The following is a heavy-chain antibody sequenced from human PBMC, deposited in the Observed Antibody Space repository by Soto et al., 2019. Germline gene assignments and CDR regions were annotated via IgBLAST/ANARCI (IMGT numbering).Heavy chain of an antibody. CDR3: ARDSRYSSSWYGYYYYYGMDV. V-gene: IGHV6-1*01. CDR1: GDSVSSNSAA. J-gene: IGHJ6*02. CDR2: TYYRSKWYN. Sequence: SQTLSLTCVISGDSVSSNSAAWNWIRQSPSRGLEWLGRTYYRSKWYNDYAVSVKSRITINPDTSKNQFSLQLNSVTPEDTAVYYCARDSRYSSSWYGYYYYYGMDVWGQGTTVTVSS. D-gene: IGHD6-13*01.